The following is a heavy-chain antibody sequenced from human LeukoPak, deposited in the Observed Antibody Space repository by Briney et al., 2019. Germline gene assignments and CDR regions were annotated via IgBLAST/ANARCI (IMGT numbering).Heavy chain of an antibody. J-gene: IGHJ6*04. V-gene: IGHV3-30*18. CDR3: AKGSEKDYYYYGMDV. CDR1: GFTFSSYG. Sequence: RRSLRLSCAASGFTFSSYGMHWVRQAPGKGLEWVAVISYDGSNKYYVDSVKGRFTISRDNSKNTLYLQMNSLRAEDTAVYYCAKGSEKDYYYYGMDVWGKGTTVTVSS. CDR2: ISYDGSNK.